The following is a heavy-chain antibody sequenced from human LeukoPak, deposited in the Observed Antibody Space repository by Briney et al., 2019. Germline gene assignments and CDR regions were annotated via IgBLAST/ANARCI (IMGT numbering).Heavy chain of an antibody. D-gene: IGHD1-26*01. V-gene: IGHV4-59*01. Sequence: SETLSLTCTVSGGSISSYYWSWIRQPPGKGLEWIGYIYYSGSTNYHPSLKSRVTISVDTSKNQFSLKLSSVTAADTAVYYCASNGPNNIVGATWGQGTLVTVSS. CDR3: ASNGPNNIVGAT. CDR2: IYYSGST. J-gene: IGHJ5*02. CDR1: GGSISSYY.